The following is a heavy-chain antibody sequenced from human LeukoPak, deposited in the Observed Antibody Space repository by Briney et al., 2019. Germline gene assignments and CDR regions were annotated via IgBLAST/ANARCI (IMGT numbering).Heavy chain of an antibody. Sequence: GASVKVSCKASGYTFTSYAMNWVRQAPGQGLEWMGWINTNTGNPTYAQGFTGRFVFSLDTSVSTAYLQISSLKAEDTAVYYCAGDNLERQTIPFDYWGQGTLVTVSS. CDR1: GYTFTSYA. CDR3: AGDNLERQTIPFDY. V-gene: IGHV7-4-1*02. CDR2: INTNTGNP. D-gene: IGHD1-1*01. J-gene: IGHJ4*02.